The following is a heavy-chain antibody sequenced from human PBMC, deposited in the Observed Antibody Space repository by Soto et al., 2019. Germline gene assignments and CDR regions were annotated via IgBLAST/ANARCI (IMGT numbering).Heavy chain of an antibody. Sequence: QLQLVESGGGVVQPGRSLRLSCAASGFTFRNYGMHWVRQAAGKGLEWVAGLSHDGVTKYYSDSVKGRFSISRDESRNTLFLQMNSLRPEDTAMYYCAKGFSGAYSNWEYWGQGTLVTVSS. CDR2: LSHDGVTK. D-gene: IGHD1-26*01. V-gene: IGHV3-30*18. CDR1: GFTFRNYG. CDR3: AKGFSGAYSNWEY. J-gene: IGHJ4*02.